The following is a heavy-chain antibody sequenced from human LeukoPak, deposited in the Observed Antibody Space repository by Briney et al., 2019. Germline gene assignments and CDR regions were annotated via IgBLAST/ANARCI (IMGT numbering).Heavy chain of an antibody. J-gene: IGHJ4*02. V-gene: IGHV1-18*01. CDR2: MSAYNGTT. D-gene: IGHD2-8*01. CDR3: ARAGVSYFDY. CDR1: GYTSTSSA. Sequence: ASVKVSSKAPGYTSTSSATSSVRQAPGQGRERMGWMSAYNGTTSYAQKLQGRVTMTTDTSTSTAYMELRSLRSDDTAVYYCARAGVSYFDYWGQGTLVTVSS.